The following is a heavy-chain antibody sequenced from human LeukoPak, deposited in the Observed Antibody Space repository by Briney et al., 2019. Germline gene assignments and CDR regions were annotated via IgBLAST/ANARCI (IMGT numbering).Heavy chain of an antibody. J-gene: IGHJ4*02. CDR3: AKPTGTGGVLGELSFNDY. CDR2: IPYDGSNK. CDR1: GFTFSSYG. V-gene: IGHV3-30*18. D-gene: IGHD3-16*02. Sequence: GGSLRLSCAASGFTFSSYGMHWVRQAPGKGLEWVAVIPYDGSNKYYADSVKGRFTISRGNSKNTLYLQMNSLRAEDTAVYYCAKPTGTGGVLGELSFNDYWGQGTLVTVSS.